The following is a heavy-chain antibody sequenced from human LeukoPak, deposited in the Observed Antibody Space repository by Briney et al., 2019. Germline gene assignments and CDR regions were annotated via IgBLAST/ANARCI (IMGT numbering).Heavy chain of an antibody. J-gene: IGHJ4*02. Sequence: PSETLPLTCTVSGGSISSYYWSWIRQPPGKGLEWIGYIYYSGSTNYNPSLKSRVTISVDTSKNQFSLKLSSVTAADTAVCYCARAAREMATTPDFDYWGQGTLVTVSS. V-gene: IGHV4-59*01. D-gene: IGHD5-24*01. CDR1: GGSISSYY. CDR3: ARAAREMATTPDFDY. CDR2: IYYSGST.